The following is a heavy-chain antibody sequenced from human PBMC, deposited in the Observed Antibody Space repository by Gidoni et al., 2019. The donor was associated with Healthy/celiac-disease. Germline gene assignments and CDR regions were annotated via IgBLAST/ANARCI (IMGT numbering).Heavy chain of an antibody. Sequence: QVQLVQSGAEVKKPGASVKVSCKASGYTFTSYDINWVRQATGQGLEWMGWMNPNSGNTGYAQKFQGRVTMTRNTSISTAYMELSSLRSEDTAVYYCARGERLRWYSSSSYYFDYWGQGTLVTVSS. J-gene: IGHJ4*02. CDR1: GYTFTSYD. D-gene: IGHD6-13*01. CDR3: ARGERLRWYSSSSYYFDY. V-gene: IGHV1-8*01. CDR2: MNPNSGNT.